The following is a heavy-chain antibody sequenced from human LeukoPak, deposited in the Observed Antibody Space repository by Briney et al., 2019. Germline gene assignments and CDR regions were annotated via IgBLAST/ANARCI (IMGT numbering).Heavy chain of an antibody. D-gene: IGHD5-12*01. CDR2: MNPNSGNT. J-gene: IGHJ4*02. CDR1: GYTFTSYD. V-gene: IGHV1-8*01. Sequence: ASVKVSCKASGYTFTSYDINWVRQATGQGLEWMGWMNPNSGNTGYAQKFQGRVTMTRNTSISTAYMELSSLRSEDTAVYYCASQGPIRGYSGYDYDYWGQGTLVTVSS. CDR3: ASQGPIRGYSGYDYDY.